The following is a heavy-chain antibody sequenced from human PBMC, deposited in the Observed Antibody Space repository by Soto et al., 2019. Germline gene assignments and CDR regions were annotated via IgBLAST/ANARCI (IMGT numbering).Heavy chain of an antibody. V-gene: IGHV3-30-3*01. CDR2: ISYDGSNK. CDR3: ARGTYYGSGTLRY. CDR1: GFTFSSYA. J-gene: IGHJ4*02. D-gene: IGHD3-10*01. Sequence: QVQLVESGGGVVQPGRSLRLSCAASGFTFSSYAMHWVRQAPGKGLEWVAVISYDGSNKYYADSVKGRVTISRDNSKNTLYLQMNSLRAEDTAVYNCARGTYYGSGTLRYWGQGTLVTVSS.